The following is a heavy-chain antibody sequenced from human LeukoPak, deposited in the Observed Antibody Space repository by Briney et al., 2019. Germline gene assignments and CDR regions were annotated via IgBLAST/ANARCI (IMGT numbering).Heavy chain of an antibody. CDR2: IKSDGTTT. V-gene: IGHV3-74*01. D-gene: IGHD5-12*01. J-gene: IGHJ2*01. CDR1: GFTFSNYW. Sequence: PGGSLRLSCAASGFTFSNYWMHWVRQAPGKGLVWVSRIKSDGTTTNYADSVKGRFTVSRDNAKNTLYLQMNSLRAEDTAVYYCASGVYSGFGIWYFDLWGRGTLVTVSS. CDR3: ASGVYSGFGIWYFDL.